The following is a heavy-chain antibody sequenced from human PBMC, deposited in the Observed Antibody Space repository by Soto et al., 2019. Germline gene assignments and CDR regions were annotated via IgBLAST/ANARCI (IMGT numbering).Heavy chain of an antibody. D-gene: IGHD5-12*01. CDR2: IIIFSGAA. V-gene: IGHV1-69*13. J-gene: IGHJ6*02. CDR1: RGTFSSYV. Sequence: ASVKVSCKAARGTFSSYVGNWVRHAPGQGLEWMGGIIIFSGAAHYVKKSQGRVMITAEDATMAVYMELSSLKSEDSAVYYCVRLSGARLGDLVSYSSDMDVWGQGTTVTVSS. CDR3: VRLSGARLGDLVSYSSDMDV.